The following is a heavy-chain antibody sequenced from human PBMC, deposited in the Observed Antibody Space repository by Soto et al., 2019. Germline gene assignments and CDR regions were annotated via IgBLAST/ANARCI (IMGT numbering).Heavy chain of an antibody. D-gene: IGHD6-6*01. Sequence: PSETLSLTCAVYGGSFSGYYWSWIRQPPGKGLEWIGEINHSGSTNYNPSLKSRVTISVDTSKNQFSLKLSSVTAADTAVYYCARGTARRPGLDYWGQGTLVTVSS. J-gene: IGHJ4*02. CDR1: GGSFSGYY. CDR2: INHSGST. CDR3: ARGTARRPGLDY. V-gene: IGHV4-34*01.